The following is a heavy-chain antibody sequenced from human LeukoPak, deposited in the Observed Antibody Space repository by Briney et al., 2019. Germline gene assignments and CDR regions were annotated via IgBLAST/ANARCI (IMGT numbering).Heavy chain of an antibody. D-gene: IGHD3-3*01. CDR1: GGTFSSYA. Sequence: SVKVSFKASGGTFSSYAISWVRQAPGQGLEWMGGIIPIFGTANYAQKFQGRVTITADESTSTAYMELSSLRSEDTAVYYCARAPPDFWSGYYTFDYWGQGTLVTVSS. V-gene: IGHV1-69*01. CDR3: ARAPPDFWSGYYTFDY. CDR2: IIPIFGTA. J-gene: IGHJ4*02.